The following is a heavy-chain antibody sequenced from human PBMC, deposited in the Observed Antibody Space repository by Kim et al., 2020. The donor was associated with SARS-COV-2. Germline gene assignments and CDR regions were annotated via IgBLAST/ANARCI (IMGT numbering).Heavy chain of an antibody. CDR3: ARDINRIFGGLRWDY. V-gene: IGHV1-2*06. D-gene: IGHD3-3*01. CDR1: GYTFTGYY. J-gene: IGHJ4*02. Sequence: ASVKVSCKASGYTFTGYYMHWVRQAPGQGLEWMGRINPNSGGTNYAQKFQGRVTMTRDTSISTAYMELSRLRSDDTAVYYCARDINRIFGGLRWDYWGQGTLVTVSS. CDR2: INPNSGGT.